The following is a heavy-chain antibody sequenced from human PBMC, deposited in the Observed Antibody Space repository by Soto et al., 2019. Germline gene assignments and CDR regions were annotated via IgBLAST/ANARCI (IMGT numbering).Heavy chain of an antibody. Sequence: QVQLVQSEAEVKKPGSSVKVSCKASGGTISSYAISWVRQAPGQGLEWMGGIIPIFGTANCAQKFQGRVTITADKSTSTAYMELSSLRSEDTAVYYWASRQWTHYYYYGMDVWGQGTTVTVSS. V-gene: IGHV1-69*06. CDR3: ASRQWTHYYYYGMDV. D-gene: IGHD6-19*01. CDR2: IIPIFGTA. J-gene: IGHJ6*02. CDR1: GGTISSYA.